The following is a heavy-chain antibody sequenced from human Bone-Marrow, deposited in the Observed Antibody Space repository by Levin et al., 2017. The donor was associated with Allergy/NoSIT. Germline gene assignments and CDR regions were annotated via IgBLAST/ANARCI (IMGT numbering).Heavy chain of an antibody. CDR2: IKQDGSEK. CDR3: ARGSYQLLFG. J-gene: IGHJ4*02. D-gene: IGHD2-2*01. Sequence: PSETLSLTCAASGFTFRSYWMSWVRQAPGEGLEWVANIKQDGSEKKYVDSVKGRFTISRDNTNNSLYLQMNSLRAEDTAIYYCARGSYQLLFGWGQGTLVTVSS. V-gene: IGHV3-7*01. CDR1: GFTFRSYW.